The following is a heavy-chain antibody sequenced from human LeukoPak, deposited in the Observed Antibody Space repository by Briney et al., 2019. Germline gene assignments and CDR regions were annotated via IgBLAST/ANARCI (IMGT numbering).Heavy chain of an antibody. Sequence: PGGPLTLSCAASGFTFSNYDKTWLRQAPGKGLEWVTAISAGGGTTNYADSVKGRFTICRDNSKNTIYLHMDSLRAEDTAVYYCAKGSTGWSKFYFDYWGQGSLVTVSS. V-gene: IGHV3-23*01. CDR3: AKGSTGWSKFYFDY. CDR1: GFTFSNYD. J-gene: IGHJ4*02. D-gene: IGHD2-15*01. CDR2: ISAGGGTT.